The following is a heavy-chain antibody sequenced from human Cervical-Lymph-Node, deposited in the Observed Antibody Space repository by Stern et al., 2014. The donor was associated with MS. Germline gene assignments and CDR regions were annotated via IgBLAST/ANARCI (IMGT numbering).Heavy chain of an antibody. CDR2: IIPIFDAT. D-gene: IGHD6-19*01. J-gene: IGHJ6*02. CDR1: GGTFSSYA. Sequence: VQLVESGAEVKKPGSSVKVSCEASGGTFSSYAISWVRQAPGHGLEWMGGIIPIFDATDYAQNLQGRITITADESTSTVYMELSSLTSEDTAVYYCTRLGGGWTTRSFENDNYYGMDVWGQGTTVTVSS. CDR3: TRLGGGWTTRSFENDNYYGMDV. V-gene: IGHV1-69*01.